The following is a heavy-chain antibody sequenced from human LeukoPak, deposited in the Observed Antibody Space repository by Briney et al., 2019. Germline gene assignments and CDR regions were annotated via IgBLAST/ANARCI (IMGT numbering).Heavy chain of an antibody. CDR2: IYYSGST. Sequence: SQTLSLTCTVSGGSICSGGYYWSWIRQHPGKGLEWNGYIYYSGSTYYNPSLKSRFTISVDTSKNQFSRKLSSVTAAVSAVYYCARDNLTGYSIFDYWGEGTLVTVSS. CDR1: GGSICSGGYY. CDR3: ARDNLTGYSIFDY. V-gene: IGHV4-31*03. D-gene: IGHD3-9*01. J-gene: IGHJ4*02.